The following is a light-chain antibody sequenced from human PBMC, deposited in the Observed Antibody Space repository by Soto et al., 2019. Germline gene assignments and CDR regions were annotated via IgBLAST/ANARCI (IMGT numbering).Light chain of an antibody. CDR3: QQRSNWPIT. V-gene: IGKV3-11*01. Sequence: IVLTQSPATLSLSPWERATLSCGASQNVRSYLAWYQQKPGPAPRLLIYDVSNRATGIPARFSGSGSGTDFTLTISSLEPEDFAVYYCQQRSNWPITFGQGTRLEIK. CDR1: QNVRSY. J-gene: IGKJ5*01. CDR2: DVS.